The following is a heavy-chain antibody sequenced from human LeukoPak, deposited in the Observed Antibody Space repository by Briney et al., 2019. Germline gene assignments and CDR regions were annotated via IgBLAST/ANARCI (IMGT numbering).Heavy chain of an antibody. CDR2: IYTSGST. V-gene: IGHV4-4*07. D-gene: IGHD2-2*01. J-gene: IGHJ5*02. CDR1: AGSISSYY. CDR3: AGHSADCTGTSCYLFDP. Sequence: PSETLSLTCTLSAGSISSYYWSWIRQPAGKGLEWIGRIYTSGSTNYNPSLKSRVTMSVDTSKNQFSLKLSSVTAADTAVYYCAGHSADCTGTSCYLFDPWGQGTLVTVSS.